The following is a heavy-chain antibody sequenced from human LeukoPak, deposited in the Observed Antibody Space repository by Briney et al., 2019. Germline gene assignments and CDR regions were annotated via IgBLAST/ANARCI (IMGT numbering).Heavy chain of an antibody. J-gene: IGHJ3*02. V-gene: IGHV4-30-2*01. Sequence: PSQTLSLTCAVSGGSISSGGYSWSWIRQPPGKGLEWIGYIYHSGSTYYNPSLKSRVTISVDRSKNQFSLKLSSVIAADTAVYYCARGGSGYDAFDIWGQGTMVTVSS. CDR1: GGSISSGGYS. CDR3: ARGGSGYDAFDI. D-gene: IGHD3-22*01. CDR2: IYHSGST.